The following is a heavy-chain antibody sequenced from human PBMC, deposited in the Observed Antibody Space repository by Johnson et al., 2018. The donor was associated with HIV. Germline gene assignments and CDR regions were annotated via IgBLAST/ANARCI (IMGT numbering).Heavy chain of an antibody. Sequence: QVQLVESGGGVVQPGRSVRLSCAASGLSFSSYGMEWVRQAPGKGLEWVAVIWSDGRNKYYADSVKGRFTISRDNSKNTLYLQMNSLRAEDTAGYYCARDRVWFGELYAFDIWGQGTMVTVSS. J-gene: IGHJ3*02. CDR1: GLSFSSYG. D-gene: IGHD3-10*01. CDR3: ARDRVWFGELYAFDI. CDR2: IWSDGRNK. V-gene: IGHV3-30*19.